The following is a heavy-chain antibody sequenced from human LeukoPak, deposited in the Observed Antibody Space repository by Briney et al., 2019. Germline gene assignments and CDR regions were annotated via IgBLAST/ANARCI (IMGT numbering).Heavy chain of an antibody. CDR3: ARETPTPHYYDSSGYYNAFDI. D-gene: IGHD3-22*01. J-gene: IGHJ3*02. CDR2: INTNTGNP. CDR1: GYTFTSYA. Sequence: GASVKVSCKASGYTFTSYAMNWVRQAPGQGLEWMGWINTNTGNPTYAQGFTGRFVFSLDASVSTAYLQISSLKAEDTAVYYCARETPTPHYYDSSGYYNAFDIWGQGTMVTVSS. V-gene: IGHV7-4-1*02.